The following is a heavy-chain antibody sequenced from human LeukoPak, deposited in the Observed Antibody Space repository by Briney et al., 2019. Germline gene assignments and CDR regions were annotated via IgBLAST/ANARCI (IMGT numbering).Heavy chain of an antibody. CDR2: IYYSGST. J-gene: IGHJ5*02. CDR3: ARGGVVTAIHSWFNP. Sequence: PSETLSLTCTVSGGSISSYYWSWIRQPPGKGLEWIGYIYYSGSTYYNPSLKSRVTISVDTSKNQFSLKLSSVTAADTTVYYCARGGVVTAIHSWFNPWGQGTLVTVSS. D-gene: IGHD2-21*02. V-gene: IGHV4-59*06. CDR1: GGSISSYY.